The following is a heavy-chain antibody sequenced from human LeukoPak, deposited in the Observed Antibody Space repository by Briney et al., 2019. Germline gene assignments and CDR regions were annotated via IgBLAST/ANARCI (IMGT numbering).Heavy chain of an antibody. V-gene: IGHV3-23*01. J-gene: IGHJ4*02. Sequence: GGSLRLSCAASGFTISSSAMSWVRQAPGKGLEWVSTISGSGSGSSTYYADSMKGRFTISRDNSKNTLYLQMNSLRAEDTAVYYCAKSGYNRFDYWGQGTLVTVSS. CDR3: AKSGYNRFDY. D-gene: IGHD5-24*01. CDR1: GFTISSSA. CDR2: ISGSGSGSST.